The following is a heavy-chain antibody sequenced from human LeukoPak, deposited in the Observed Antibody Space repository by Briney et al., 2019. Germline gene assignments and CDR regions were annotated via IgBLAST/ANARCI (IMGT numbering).Heavy chain of an antibody. V-gene: IGHV3-30-3*01. CDR3: AKDRVQTGITIFGVDSYYYYGMDV. D-gene: IGHD3-3*01. CDR2: ISYDGSNK. Sequence: PGGSLRLSCAASGFTFSSYAMHWVRQAPGKGLEWVAVISYDGSNKYYADSVKGRFTISRDNSKNTLYLQMNSLRAEDTAVYYCAKDRVQTGITIFGVDSYYYYGMDVWGQGTTVTVSS. J-gene: IGHJ6*02. CDR1: GFTFSSYA.